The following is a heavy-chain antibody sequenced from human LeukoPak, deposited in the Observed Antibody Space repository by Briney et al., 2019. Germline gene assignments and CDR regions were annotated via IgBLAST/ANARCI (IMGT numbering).Heavy chain of an antibody. Sequence: GGSLRLSCAASGFTFSSYAMSWVRQAPGKGLVWVSVITGTGSSTYYADSVKGRFTISRDNSKNTVSLQMNSLRAEDTAVYYCAKSSSSNWYFYFDYWGQGTLVTVSS. CDR3: AKSSSSNWYFYFDY. CDR2: ITGTGSST. CDR1: GFTFSSYA. V-gene: IGHV3-23*01. J-gene: IGHJ4*02. D-gene: IGHD6-13*01.